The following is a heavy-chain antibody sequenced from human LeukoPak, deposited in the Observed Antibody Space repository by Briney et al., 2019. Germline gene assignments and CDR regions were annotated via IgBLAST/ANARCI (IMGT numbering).Heavy chain of an antibody. Sequence: SVKVSCKASGGTFSSYAISWVRQAPGQGLEWMGGIIPIFGTANYAQKFQGRVTITADESTSTAYMELSSLRSEDTAVYYCARAYSGYENYYYYYYMDVWGKGTTVTVSS. CDR1: GGTFSSYA. J-gene: IGHJ6*03. CDR3: ARAYSGYENYYYYYYMDV. V-gene: IGHV1-69*13. D-gene: IGHD5-12*01. CDR2: IIPIFGTA.